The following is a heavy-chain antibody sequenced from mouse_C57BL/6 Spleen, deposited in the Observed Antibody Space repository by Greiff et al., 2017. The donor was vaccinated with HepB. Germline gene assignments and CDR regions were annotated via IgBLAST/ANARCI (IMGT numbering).Heavy chain of an antibody. CDR1: GFSLTSYG. V-gene: IGHV2-5*01. Sequence: QVQLQQSGPGLVQPSQSLSITCTVSGFSLTSYGVHWVRQSPGKGLEWLGVIWRGGSTNYNAAFMSRLSITKDNSKSQVFFKMNSLQADDTAIYYCAGYGSLYYAMDYWGQGTSVTVSS. J-gene: IGHJ4*01. CDR2: IWRGGST. CDR3: AGYGSLYYAMDY. D-gene: IGHD2-10*02.